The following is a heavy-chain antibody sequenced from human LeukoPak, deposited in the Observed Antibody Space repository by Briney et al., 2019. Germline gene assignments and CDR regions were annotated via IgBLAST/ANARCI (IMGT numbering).Heavy chain of an antibody. J-gene: IGHJ4*02. Sequence: GGSLRLSCATSGFTFSDYAMHWVRQAPGKGLEWVSSITSSSSSIYSADSVKGRLTISRDNAKNSLYLEMNSLRDEDTAVYYCARDLAWGAYWGQGTLVTVSS. D-gene: IGHD4/OR15-4a*01. V-gene: IGHV3-21*01. CDR3: ARDLAWGAY. CDR2: ITSSSSSI. CDR1: GFTFSDYA.